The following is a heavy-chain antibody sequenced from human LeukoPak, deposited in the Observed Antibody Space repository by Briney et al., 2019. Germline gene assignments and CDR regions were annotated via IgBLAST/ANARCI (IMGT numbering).Heavy chain of an antibody. CDR1: GYMFISYY. D-gene: IGHD1-26*01. V-gene: IGHV1-46*01. CDR3: ARVGADWDY. Sequence: ASVKVSCKASGYMFISYYIHWVRQAPGQGLEWMGIIHPSGGSTSYAQKFQGRVTMTRDMSTSTVYMELISLRSEDTAVYYCARVGADWDYWGQGTLVTVSS. CDR2: IHPSGGST. J-gene: IGHJ4*02.